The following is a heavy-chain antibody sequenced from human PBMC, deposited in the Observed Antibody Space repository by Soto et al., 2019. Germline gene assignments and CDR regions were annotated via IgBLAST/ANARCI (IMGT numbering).Heavy chain of an antibody. J-gene: IGHJ6*02. V-gene: IGHV3-7*01. CDR2: IKPDGSEQ. CDR3: ARGNWNYYYGFDV. CDR1: DFTFDKYY. Sequence: ESGGGLVQPGGSLRLSCAASDFTFDKYYMTWVRQAPGKGPEWVANIKPDGSEQYYVDSVKGRFTISRDNANNSLYLQMNSLRAEDTAVYFCARGNWNYYYGFDVWGQGTTVTVSS. D-gene: IGHD1-20*01.